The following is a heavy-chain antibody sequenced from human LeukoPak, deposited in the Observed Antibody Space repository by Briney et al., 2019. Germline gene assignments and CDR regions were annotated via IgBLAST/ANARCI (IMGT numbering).Heavy chain of an antibody. Sequence: GESLKISCKGSGYKFTTYWIGWVRQLPGKGLEWMGIIFPGDSETIYSPSFQGQVTISAYTSISTAYLQWNSLKASDTARYYCATSESQTKFDYWGQGTLVTVSS. D-gene: IGHD1/OR15-1a*01. J-gene: IGHJ4*02. CDR2: IFPGDSET. CDR1: GYKFTTYW. V-gene: IGHV5-51*01. CDR3: ATSESQTKFDY.